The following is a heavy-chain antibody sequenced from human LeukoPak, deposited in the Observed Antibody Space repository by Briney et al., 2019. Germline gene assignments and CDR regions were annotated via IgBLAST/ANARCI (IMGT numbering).Heavy chain of an antibody. CDR2: IYSGGST. Sequence: GGSLRLSCAASGFTVSSNYMSWVRQAPGKGLEWVSVIYSGGSTYYADSVKGRFTISRDNSKDTLYLQMNSLRAEDTAVYYCARDRRVGASGFDPWGQGTLVTVSS. CDR1: GFTVSSNY. J-gene: IGHJ5*02. V-gene: IGHV3-66*01. D-gene: IGHD1-26*01. CDR3: ARDRRVGASGFDP.